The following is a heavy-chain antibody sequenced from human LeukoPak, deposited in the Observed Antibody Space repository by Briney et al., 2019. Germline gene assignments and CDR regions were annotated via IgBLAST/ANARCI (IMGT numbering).Heavy chain of an antibody. CDR3: AREWELTYYFDY. V-gene: IGHV3-23*01. D-gene: IGHD1-26*01. CDR1: GFTFSSYA. CDR2: ISGSGGST. J-gene: IGHJ4*02. Sequence: PGGSLRLSCAASGFTFSSYAMSWVRQAPGKGLEWVSAISGSGGSTYYADSVKGRFTISRDNSKNTVFLQMNSLRADGTAVYYCAREWELTYYFDYWGQGTLVTVSS.